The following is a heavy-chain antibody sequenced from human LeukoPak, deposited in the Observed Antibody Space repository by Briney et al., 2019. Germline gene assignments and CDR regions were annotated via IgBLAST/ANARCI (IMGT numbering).Heavy chain of an antibody. CDR1: GGPLSRYY. Sequence: SETLSLICTVAGGPLSRYYGIWIRQPPGKGREGMGNIYDRGSTKYNPSLKRRVTISVDTSKIQFSLRLSSVTAADPAVYYCARGRTFDNWGQGTLVTVSS. CDR3: ARGRTFDN. CDR2: IYDRGST. J-gene: IGHJ4*02. V-gene: IGHV4-59*01.